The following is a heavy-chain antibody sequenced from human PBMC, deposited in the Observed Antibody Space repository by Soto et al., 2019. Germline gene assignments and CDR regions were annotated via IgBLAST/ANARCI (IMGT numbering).Heavy chain of an antibody. V-gene: IGHV1-2*02. Sequence: QVQLVQSGAEVKKPGASVKVSCEASGYSFTDYYLHWVRQAPGQGLEWMGWVNPIGGGTKYTQKFQGRVTMTRDTSINTAYMELSRLTSDDTAVFFCAKDSGSDWNFDSWGQGTLVTVSS. J-gene: IGHJ4*02. D-gene: IGHD6-19*01. CDR3: AKDSGSDWNFDS. CDR1: GYSFTDYY. CDR2: VNPIGGGT.